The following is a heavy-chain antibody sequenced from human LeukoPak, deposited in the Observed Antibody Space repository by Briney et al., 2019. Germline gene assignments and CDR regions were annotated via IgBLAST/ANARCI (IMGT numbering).Heavy chain of an antibody. Sequence: ASVKVSCKVSGYTLTELSMHWVRQAPGKGLEWMGGFDPEDGETIYAQKFQGRVTMTEDTSTDTAYMELSSLRSEDTAVYYCATPSMVRGFGAFDIWGQGTMVNVSS. CDR1: GYTLTELS. CDR2: FDPEDGET. CDR3: ATPSMVRGFGAFDI. J-gene: IGHJ3*02. V-gene: IGHV1-24*01. D-gene: IGHD3-10*01.